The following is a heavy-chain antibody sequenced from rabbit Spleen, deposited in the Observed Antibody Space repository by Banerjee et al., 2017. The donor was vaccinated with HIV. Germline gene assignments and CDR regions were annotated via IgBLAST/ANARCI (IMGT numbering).Heavy chain of an antibody. D-gene: IGHD6-1*01. CDR3: VREAGYGGYGDANL. V-gene: IGHV1S40*01. Sequence: QSLEESGGDLVKPGASLTLTCTASGFSFSGYAYMCWVRQAPGKGLEWIACIDDGNGKTYYASWAKGRFTISKTSSTTVTLQMTSLTVADTATYFCVREAGYGGYGDANLWGPGTLVT. CDR2: IDDGNGKT. J-gene: IGHJ4*01. CDR1: GFSFSGYAY.